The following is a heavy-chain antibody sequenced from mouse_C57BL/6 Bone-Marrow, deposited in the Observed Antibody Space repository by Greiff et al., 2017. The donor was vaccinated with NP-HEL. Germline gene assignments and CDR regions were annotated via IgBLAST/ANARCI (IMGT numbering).Heavy chain of an antibody. Sequence: VPLQQSGPELVKPGASVKISCKASGYPFTDYYMNWVKQSPGKSLEWIGDINPNNGGTSYNQKFKGKATLTVDKSSSTAYMELRSLTSEDSAVYYCARATYYDYDGAMDYWGQGTSVTVSS. V-gene: IGHV1-26*01. CDR3: ARATYYDYDGAMDY. D-gene: IGHD2-4*01. CDR1: GYPFTDYY. J-gene: IGHJ4*01. CDR2: INPNNGGT.